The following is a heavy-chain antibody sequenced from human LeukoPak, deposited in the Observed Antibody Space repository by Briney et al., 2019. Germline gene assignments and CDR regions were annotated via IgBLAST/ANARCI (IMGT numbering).Heavy chain of an antibody. V-gene: IGHV5-51*01. Sequence: GESLKISCKGSGYSFTSYWIGWVRQMPGKGLEWMGIIYPGDSDTRCSPSFQGQVTISADKSISTAYLQWSSLKASDTAMYYCARPGVVVVPAARGFDYFDYWGQGTLVTVSS. CDR3: ARPGVVVVPAARGFDYFDY. CDR2: IYPGDSDT. D-gene: IGHD2-2*01. CDR1: GYSFTSYW. J-gene: IGHJ4*02.